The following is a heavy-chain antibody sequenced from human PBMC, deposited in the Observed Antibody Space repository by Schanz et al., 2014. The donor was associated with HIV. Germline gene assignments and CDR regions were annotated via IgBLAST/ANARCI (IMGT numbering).Heavy chain of an antibody. CDR3: AKDRAPGIEVAGTFDN. J-gene: IGHJ4*02. CDR1: GFIFNGYY. CDR2: IDSDGESK. V-gene: IGHV3-11*01. D-gene: IGHD6-19*01. Sequence: QVQLVESGGGLVEPGGSLRLSCEASGFIFNGYYLTWIRQAPGKGLEWVSSIDSDGESKFYTDSVEGRFTVSRDNAKNSLFLQMNSLRVEDTAVYYCAKDRAPGIEVAGTFDNWGQGILVTVSS.